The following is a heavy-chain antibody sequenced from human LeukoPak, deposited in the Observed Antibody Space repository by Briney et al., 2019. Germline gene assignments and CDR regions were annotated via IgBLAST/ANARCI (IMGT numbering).Heavy chain of an antibody. D-gene: IGHD1-20*01. CDR3: AGGRYNWSY. Sequence: SETLSLTCAVYGGSFSGYYWSWIRQPPGKGLQWIGEINHSGSTNYNPSLKSRVTISVDTSKNQFSLKLSSVTAADTAVYYCAGGRYNWSYWGQGTLVTVSS. CDR1: GGSFSGYY. J-gene: IGHJ4*02. V-gene: IGHV4-34*01. CDR2: INHSGST.